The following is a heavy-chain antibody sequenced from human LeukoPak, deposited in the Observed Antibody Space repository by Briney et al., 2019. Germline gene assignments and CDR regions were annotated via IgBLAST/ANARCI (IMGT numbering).Heavy chain of an antibody. Sequence: SETLSLTCAVYGGSFSGYYWSWIRQPPGKGLEWIGEINHGGSTNYNPSLKSRVTTSVDTSKNQFSLKLSSVTAADTAVYYCARGPLPDTVTTRYFDYWGQGTLVAVSS. CDR2: INHGGST. CDR1: GGSFSGYY. J-gene: IGHJ4*02. CDR3: ARGPLPDTVTTRYFDY. V-gene: IGHV4-34*01. D-gene: IGHD4-17*01.